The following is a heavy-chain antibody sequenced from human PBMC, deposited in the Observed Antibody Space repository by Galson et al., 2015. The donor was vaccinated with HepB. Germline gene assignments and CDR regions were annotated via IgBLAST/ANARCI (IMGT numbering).Heavy chain of an antibody. D-gene: IGHD3-10*01. CDR3: ARDQLSLRGVIRDAFDI. CDR2: ISSGSSSYT. J-gene: IGHJ3*02. V-gene: IGHV3-11*06. Sequence: SLRLSCAASGFTFSDYYMSWIRQAPGKGLEWVSYISSGSSSYTNYADSVKGRFTISRDNAKNSLYLRMNSLRAEDTAVYYCARDQLSLRGVIRDAFDIWGQGTMVTVSS. CDR1: GFTFSDYY.